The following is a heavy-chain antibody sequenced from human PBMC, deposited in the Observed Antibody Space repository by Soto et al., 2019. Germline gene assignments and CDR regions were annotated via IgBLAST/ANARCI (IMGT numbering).Heavy chain of an antibody. V-gene: IGHV4-34*01. CDR2: INHSGST. CDR1: GGSFSGYY. D-gene: IGHD4-17*01. J-gene: IGHJ4*02. Sequence: SETLSLTCAVYGGSFSGYYWSWIRQPPGKGLEWIGEINHSGSTNYNPSLKSRVTISVDTSKNQFSLKLSCVTAADTAVYYCARALKGLDGAITVTTWGYGYYFDSGGQGTLVTVSS. CDR3: ARALKGLDGAITVTTWGYGYYFDS.